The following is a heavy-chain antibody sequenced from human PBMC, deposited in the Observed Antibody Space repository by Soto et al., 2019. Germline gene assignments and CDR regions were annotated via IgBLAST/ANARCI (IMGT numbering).Heavy chain of an antibody. J-gene: IGHJ4*02. Sequence: SETLSLTCTVSGGSISSSSYYWGWIRQPPGKGLEWIGSIYYSGSTYYNPSLKSRVTISVDTSKNQFSLKLSSVTAADTAVYYCARLPYYDILTGKTKFDHWGQGTLVTVSS. V-gene: IGHV4-39*07. CDR3: ARLPYYDILTGKTKFDH. CDR2: IYYSGST. CDR1: GGSISSSSYY. D-gene: IGHD3-9*01.